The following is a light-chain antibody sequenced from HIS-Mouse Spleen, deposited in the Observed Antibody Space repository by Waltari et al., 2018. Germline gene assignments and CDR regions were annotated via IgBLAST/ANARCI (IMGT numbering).Light chain of an antibody. V-gene: IGLV2-14*03. CDR3: SSYTSSSTLV. CDR1: SSDVGGYNY. CDR2: DVR. J-gene: IGLJ2*01. Sequence: QSALTQPASVSGSPGQSITISCTGTSSDVGGYNYVSWYQQHPGKAPKLMIYDVRNRPPGVSNRFSGSKSRNTASLTISGLQAEDEADYYCSSYTSSSTLVFGGGTKLTVL.